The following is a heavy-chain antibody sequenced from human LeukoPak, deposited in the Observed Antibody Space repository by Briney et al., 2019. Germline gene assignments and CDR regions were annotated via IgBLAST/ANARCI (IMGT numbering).Heavy chain of an antibody. D-gene: IGHD6-19*01. J-gene: IGHJ6*02. CDR3: ARGGSGWYNYYYGMDV. Sequence: SETLSLTCTVSGGSISSYYWNWIRQPAGKGLEWIGRIYTSGSTNYNPSLKSRVTMSVDTSKNQFSLKLSTVTAADTAVYYCARGGSGWYNYYYGMDVWGQGTTVTVSS. V-gene: IGHV4-4*07. CDR1: GGSISSYY. CDR2: IYTSGST.